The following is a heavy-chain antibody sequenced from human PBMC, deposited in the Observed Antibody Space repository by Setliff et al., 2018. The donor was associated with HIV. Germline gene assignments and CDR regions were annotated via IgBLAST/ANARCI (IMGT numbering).Heavy chain of an antibody. D-gene: IGHD2-21*02. V-gene: IGHV4-38-2*01. J-gene: IGHJ4*02. CDR2: ISYSGST. CDR3: ARQGVVTGHSFDS. CDR1: GYSISSGYY. Sequence: LSLTCAVSGYSISSGYYWGWIRQPPGKGLEWIGYISYSGSTYYNPSLKSRITISADTSKNHFSLRLTSVTAADTAVYYCARQGVVTGHSFDSWGPGALVTVSS.